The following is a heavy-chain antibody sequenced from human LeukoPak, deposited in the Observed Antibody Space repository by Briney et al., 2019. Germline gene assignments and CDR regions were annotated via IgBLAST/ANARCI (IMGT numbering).Heavy chain of an antibody. Sequence: GSSVKVSCKASGGTFSSYTISWVRQAPGQGLEWMGRTIPILGIANYAQQLHGRVTLTADNSTSTAYMGLSSLGSEDTAVYYRALGSMGSQLLFRSNLYFYSYMDVGGKGTTVTVSS. CDR1: GGTFSSYT. D-gene: IGHD2-2*01. CDR2: TIPILGIA. CDR3: ALGSMGSQLLFRSNLYFYSYMDV. J-gene: IGHJ6*03. V-gene: IGHV1-69*02.